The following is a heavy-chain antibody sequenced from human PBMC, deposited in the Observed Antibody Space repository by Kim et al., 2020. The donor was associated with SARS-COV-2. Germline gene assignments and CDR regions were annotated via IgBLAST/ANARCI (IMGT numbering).Heavy chain of an antibody. J-gene: IGHJ4*02. V-gene: IGHV4-59*08. D-gene: IGHD3-10*01. CDR3: ARHLIVSGAFYNVGY. Sequence: SETLSLTCNVSGVSISGDYWSWIRQTPEKGLQWIASISYAGTMSSNPSLKSRVTISVDTSKNQVSLKLSSVTAADTAMYYCARHLIVSGAFYNVGYWGQG. CDR1: GVSISGDY. CDR2: ISYAGTM.